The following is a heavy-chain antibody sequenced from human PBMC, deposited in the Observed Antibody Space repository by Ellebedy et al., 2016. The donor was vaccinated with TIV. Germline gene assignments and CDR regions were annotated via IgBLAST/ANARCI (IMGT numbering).Heavy chain of an antibody. CDR1: GFIFSDYY. V-gene: IGHV3-11*01. CDR2: ISNSGHTI. J-gene: IGHJ5*02. D-gene: IGHD6-13*01. Sequence: GESLKISSAASGFIFSDYYMSWIRQAPGKGLEWVSYISNSGHTIYYADSVKGRFTISRDNAENSLYLQMNSLRPEDTAVYYCARDARFIDQQHNWFDPWGQGTLVTVSS. CDR3: ARDARFIDQQHNWFDP.